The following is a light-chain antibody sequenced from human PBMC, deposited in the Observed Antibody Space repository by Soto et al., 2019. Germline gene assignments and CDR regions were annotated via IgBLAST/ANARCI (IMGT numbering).Light chain of an antibody. CDR2: GTN. CDR3: QSYDNSLSGSRV. Sequence: QSVLTQPPSASGTPGQRVTISCSGSSSNIGSNTVNWYQQLPGTAPKLLIYGTNNRPSGVPDRFSGSKSGMSASLAITGLQAADEANYYCQSYDNSLSGSRVFGGGTKVTVL. V-gene: IGLV1-44*01. CDR1: SSNIGSNT. J-gene: IGLJ3*02.